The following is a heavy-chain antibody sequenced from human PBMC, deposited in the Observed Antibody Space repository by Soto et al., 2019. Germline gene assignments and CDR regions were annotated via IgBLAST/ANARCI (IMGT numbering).Heavy chain of an antibody. CDR2: IFWNDGK. CDR1: GFSFSTTGGG. CDR3: AYRRGGSSSGGNFDY. D-gene: IGHD2-15*01. Sequence: QIALKESGPTLVKPSQGLTLTCTFSGFSFSTTGGGVGWIRQPPGKALEWLGLIFWNDGKRYSPSLKSRLTIIQDTSTNQMLLTMTNLDPVDTATSYCAYRRGGSSSGGNFDYWGQGTPVTVYS. J-gene: IGHJ4*02. V-gene: IGHV2-5*01.